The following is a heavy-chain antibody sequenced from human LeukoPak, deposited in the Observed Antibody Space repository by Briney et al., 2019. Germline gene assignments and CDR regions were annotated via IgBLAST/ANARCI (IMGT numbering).Heavy chain of an antibody. CDR3: ARGVSAVRYFGLNWFDP. CDR1: GDSIRSYD. D-gene: IGHD3-9*01. Sequence: SETLSLTCTVSGDSIRSYDWSWIRQSPGKGLEWIGEINHSGSTNYNPSLKSRVTISVDTSKNQFSLKLSSVTAADTAVYYCARGVSAVRYFGLNWFDPWGQGTLVTVSS. CDR2: INHSGST. V-gene: IGHV4-34*01. J-gene: IGHJ5*02.